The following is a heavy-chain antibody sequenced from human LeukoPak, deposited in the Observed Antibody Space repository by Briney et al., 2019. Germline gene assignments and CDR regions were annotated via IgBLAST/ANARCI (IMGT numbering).Heavy chain of an antibody. V-gene: IGHV3-20*04. Sequence: PGGSLRLSCAASGFTFDDYGMSWVRQAPGKGLEWVSGINWNGGSTGYADSVKGRFTISRDNAKNSLYLQMNSLRAEDTALYYCAKDLVRYCSSTSCRPFDYWGQGTLVTVSS. D-gene: IGHD2-2*01. CDR2: INWNGGST. J-gene: IGHJ4*02. CDR1: GFTFDDYG. CDR3: AKDLVRYCSSTSCRPFDY.